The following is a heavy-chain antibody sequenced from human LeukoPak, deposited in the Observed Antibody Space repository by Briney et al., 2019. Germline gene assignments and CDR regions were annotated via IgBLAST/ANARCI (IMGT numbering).Heavy chain of an antibody. J-gene: IGHJ4*02. CDR1: GFTLSSYA. CDR2: ISGSGGST. V-gene: IGHV3-23*01. D-gene: IGHD3-22*01. Sequence: GGSLRLSCAASGFTLSSYAMSWVRQAPGKGLEWVPAISGSGGSTYYADSVKGRFTISRDNSKNTLYLQMNSLRAEDTAVYYCAKDGGDYYDSSGYYVYWGQGTLVTVSS. CDR3: AKDGGDYYDSSGYYVY.